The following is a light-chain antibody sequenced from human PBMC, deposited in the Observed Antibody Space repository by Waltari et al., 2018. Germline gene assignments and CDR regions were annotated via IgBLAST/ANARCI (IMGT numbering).Light chain of an antibody. CDR1: QTFSANS. CDR2: GAS. V-gene: IGKV3-20*01. J-gene: IGKJ4*01. CDR3: QQLVSSPLT. Sequence: IVLTQSPDTLSLSPGERATLTCRASQTFSANSLAWYQKKPGQAPRLLIYGASTRASGITDRFSGSGSGTDFTLTITRLEAEDSAVYYCQQLVSSPLTFGGGTRLEIK.